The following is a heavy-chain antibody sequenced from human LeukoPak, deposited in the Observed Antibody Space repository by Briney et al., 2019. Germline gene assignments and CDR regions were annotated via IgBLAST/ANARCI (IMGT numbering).Heavy chain of an antibody. CDR3: ARVVAAAGSYYYYGMDV. J-gene: IGHJ6*02. CDR2: INPNSGGT. Sequence: ASVKVSCEASGYTFTGYYMHWVQQAPGQGLEWMGWINPNSGGTNYAQKFQGRVTMTRDTSISTAYMELSRLRSDVTAVYYCARVVAAAGSYYYYGMDVWGQGTTVTVSS. D-gene: IGHD6-13*01. CDR1: GYTFTGYY. V-gene: IGHV1-2*02.